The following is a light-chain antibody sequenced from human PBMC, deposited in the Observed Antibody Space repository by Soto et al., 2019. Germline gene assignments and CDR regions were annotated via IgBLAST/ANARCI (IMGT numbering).Light chain of an antibody. V-gene: IGLV1-47*01. CDR2: RDN. CDR3: AAWDDTVRRYV. Sequence: QSVLTQPPSLSGTPGQRVTISCSGGISNIGTNYVHWFQQLPGTAPKVLSNRDNQRPSGVPDRFSGSKSGTSASLAISGLQSEDEAEYYCAAWDDTVRRYVFGTGTKLTVL. J-gene: IGLJ1*01. CDR1: ISNIGTNY.